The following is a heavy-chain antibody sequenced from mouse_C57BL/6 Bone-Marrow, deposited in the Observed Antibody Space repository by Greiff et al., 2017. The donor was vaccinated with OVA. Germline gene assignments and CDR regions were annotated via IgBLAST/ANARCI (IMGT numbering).Heavy chain of an antibody. CDR1: GYSITSGYY. J-gene: IGHJ4*01. D-gene: IGHD2-1*01. V-gene: IGHV3-6*01. CDR3: ARVPIYPYAMDY. Sequence: DVKLVESGPGLVKPSQSLSLTCSVTGYSITSGYYWNWIRQFPGNKLEWMGYISYDGSNNYNPSLKNRISITRDTSKNQFFLKLNSVTTEDTATYYCARVPIYPYAMDYWGQGTSVTVSS. CDR2: ISYDGSN.